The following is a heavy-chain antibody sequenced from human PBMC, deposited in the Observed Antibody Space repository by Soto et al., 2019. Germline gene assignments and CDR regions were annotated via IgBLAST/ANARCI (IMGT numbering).Heavy chain of an antibody. V-gene: IGHV4-4*02. J-gene: IGHJ3*02. CDR3: ARDQISGSAFDI. Sequence: TSETLSLTCAVSGGSISTTNWWSWVRQTPGKGLEWIGEIYHSESTNYNPSLKSRVTMSVDKSKNQFSLKLSSVTAADTAVYYCARDQISGSAFDIWGQGTMVTVSS. D-gene: IGHD6-19*01. CDR2: IYHSEST. CDR1: GGSISTTNW.